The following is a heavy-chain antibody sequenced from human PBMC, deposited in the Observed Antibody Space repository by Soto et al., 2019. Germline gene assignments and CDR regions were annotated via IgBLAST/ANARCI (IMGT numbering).Heavy chain of an antibody. CDR2: ISYDGSNK. CDR3: ARGTLYGLGYSSGWPNFDY. Sequence: QVQLVESGGGVVQPGRSLRLSCAASGFTFSSYVIHWVRQAPGKGLEWVAVISYDGSNKYYADSVKGRFTISRDHSKNTLYLQMNSLGAEDTAVYYCARGTLYGLGYSSGWPNFDYWGQGTLVTVSS. CDR1: GFTFSSYV. D-gene: IGHD6-19*01. J-gene: IGHJ4*02. V-gene: IGHV3-30-3*01.